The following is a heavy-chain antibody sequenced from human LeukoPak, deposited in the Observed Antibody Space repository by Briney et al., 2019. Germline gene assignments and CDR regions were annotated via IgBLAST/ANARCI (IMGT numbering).Heavy chain of an antibody. D-gene: IGHD5-12*01. CDR1: GFTFNNYA. J-gene: IGHJ4*02. V-gene: IGHV3-23*01. Sequence: PGGSLRLSCAASGFTFNNYAMSWVRQAPGKGLEWVSAISGGGGSTYHADSVKGRFTISRDNAKNSLYLQMNSLRAEDTAVYYCVRDQATQPLGHFDFWGQGTLVTVSS. CDR3: VRDQATQPLGHFDF. CDR2: ISGGGGST.